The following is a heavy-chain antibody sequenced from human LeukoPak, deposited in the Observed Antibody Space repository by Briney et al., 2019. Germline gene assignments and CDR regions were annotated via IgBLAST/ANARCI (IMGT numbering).Heavy chain of an antibody. J-gene: IGHJ4*02. CDR2: INPNSGGT. D-gene: IGHD1-26*01. Sequence: ASVKVSCTASGYTFTGYYMHWVRQAPGQGLEWMGWINPNSGGTNYAQKFQGRVTMTRDTSISTAYMELSRLRSDDTAVYYCARAIVGATTGNLDYWGQGTLVTVSS. V-gene: IGHV1-2*02. CDR1: GYTFTGYY. CDR3: ARAIVGATTGNLDY.